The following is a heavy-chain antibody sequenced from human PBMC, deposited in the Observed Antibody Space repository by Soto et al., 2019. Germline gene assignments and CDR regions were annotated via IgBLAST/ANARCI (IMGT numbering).Heavy chain of an antibody. D-gene: IGHD2-15*01. J-gene: IGHJ5*02. Sequence: QVQLQESGPGLVKPSQTLSLTCTVSGGSISGGGSYWSWIRQRPGKGLEWIGYMYYSGSFYYNPPLRGRVMVAPDPPKKQYSLGVTSVPAAEPAVYYCGRAPEPPRSFKVVVRYFFDPWARGPLVPVSS. CDR2: MYYSGSF. V-gene: IGHV4-31*03. CDR3: GRAPEPPRSFKVVVRYFFDP. CDR1: GGSISGGGSY.